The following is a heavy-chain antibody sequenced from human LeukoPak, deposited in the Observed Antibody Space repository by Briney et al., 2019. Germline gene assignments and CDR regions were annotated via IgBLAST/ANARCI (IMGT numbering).Heavy chain of an antibody. CDR2: INPSGGST. CDR1: GYTFTSYG. J-gene: IGHJ4*02. CDR3: ARDLGGSGRDY. V-gene: IGHV1-46*01. Sequence: ASVKVSCKASGYTFTSYGISWVRQAPGQGLEWMGIINPSGGSTSYAQKFQGRVTMTRDTSTSTVYMELGSLRSEDTAVYYCARDLGGSGRDYWGQGTLVTVSS. D-gene: IGHD1-26*01.